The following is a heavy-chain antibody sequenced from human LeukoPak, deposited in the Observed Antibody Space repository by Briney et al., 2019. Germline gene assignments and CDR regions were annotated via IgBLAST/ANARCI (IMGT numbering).Heavy chain of an antibody. CDR2: ISADGGTT. D-gene: IGHD3-10*01. Sequence: EAGRSLRLSCAASAFSFRGYGMHWVRQAPGQGLEYVSAISADGGTTDYLNSVKGRFTISRDNSKNPVYLQMGRLRTDDTAVYYCARGRGGPPFDYWGQGTVVTVAS. CDR1: AFSFRGYG. V-gene: IGHV3-64*01. J-gene: IGHJ4*02. CDR3: ARGRGGPPFDY.